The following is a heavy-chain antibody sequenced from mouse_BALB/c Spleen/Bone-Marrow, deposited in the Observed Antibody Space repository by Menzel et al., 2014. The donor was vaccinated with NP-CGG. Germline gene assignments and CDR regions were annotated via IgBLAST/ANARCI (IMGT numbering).Heavy chain of an antibody. D-gene: IGHD4-1*01. Sequence: QVQLKESGSVLVRPGASVKLSCKASGYTFTSSWMHWAKQTLGQGLEWIGEIHPNSGNTNYNEKFKGKATLTVDTSSSTAYVDLSSVTSEDSAVYFCARSGFDYWGQGTTLTVSS. V-gene: IGHV1S130*01. CDR1: GYTFTSSW. J-gene: IGHJ2*01. CDR3: ARSGFDY. CDR2: IHPNSGNT.